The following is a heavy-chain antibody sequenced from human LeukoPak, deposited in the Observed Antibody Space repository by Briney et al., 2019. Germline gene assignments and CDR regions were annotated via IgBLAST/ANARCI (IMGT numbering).Heavy chain of an antibody. CDR1: GGTFSSYA. CDR2: IIPIFGTA. J-gene: IGHJ6*03. CDR3: ARVAAAGIVYYYYYMDV. Sequence: SVKVSCKAYGGTFSSYAISWVRQVPGQGLEWMGRIIPIFGTANYAQKFQGRVTITADKSTSTAYMELSSLRSEDTAVYYCARVAAAGIVYYYYYMDVWGKGTTVTVSS. D-gene: IGHD6-13*01. V-gene: IGHV1-69*06.